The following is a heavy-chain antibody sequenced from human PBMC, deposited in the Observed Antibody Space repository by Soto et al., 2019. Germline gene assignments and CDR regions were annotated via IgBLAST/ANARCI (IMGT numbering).Heavy chain of an antibody. J-gene: IGHJ4*02. D-gene: IGHD1-26*01. Sequence: QITLRQSGPPRVRPTQPLTLTCNFSGFSLSTSGVGVGWIRQPPGKAPEWLVVIYWDDDKRYSPSLKNRHTNTKDPTKNQVNHTMTNMDPVDTGTYYCAHRALYSGSYWDGGYFDAWGQGTPVTVSP. CDR1: GFSLSTSGVG. CDR3: AHRALYSGSYWDGGYFDA. V-gene: IGHV2-5*02. CDR2: IYWDDDK.